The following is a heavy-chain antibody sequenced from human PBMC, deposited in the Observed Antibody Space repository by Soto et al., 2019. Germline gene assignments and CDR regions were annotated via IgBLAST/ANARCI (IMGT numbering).Heavy chain of an antibody. Sequence: QVQLVQSGPEVKKPGASVKVSCKTSGYTFTSYGISWVRQAPGQGLEWMGWITTDKGKTTYAQKFQGRVPMTTDTSTSTGYMELRSLRSDDTAVYYGAARSPAFDYWGQGTLVTVSS. J-gene: IGHJ4*02. V-gene: IGHV1-18*01. CDR3: AARSPAFDY. CDR1: GYTFTSYG. CDR2: ITTDKGKT.